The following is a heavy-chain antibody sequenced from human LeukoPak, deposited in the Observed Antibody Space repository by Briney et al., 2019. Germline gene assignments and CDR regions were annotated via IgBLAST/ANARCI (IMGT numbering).Heavy chain of an antibody. CDR2: MNPNSGNT. Sequence: ASVKVSCKASGYTFTGYYMHWVRQATGQGLEWRGWMNPNSGNTGYEQKFQGRVTMTRNTSISTAYMELGSLRSEDTAVYYCARESAYYYDSSGYYIDIWGQGTMVTVSS. CDR3: ARESAYYYDSSGYYIDI. V-gene: IGHV1-8*02. D-gene: IGHD3-22*01. CDR1: GYTFTGYY. J-gene: IGHJ3*02.